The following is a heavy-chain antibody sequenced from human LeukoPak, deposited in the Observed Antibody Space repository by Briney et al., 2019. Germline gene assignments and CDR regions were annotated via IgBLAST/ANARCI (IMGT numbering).Heavy chain of an antibody. CDR1: GGSISSSSYY. CDR2: IYYSGST. J-gene: IGHJ3*02. D-gene: IGHD3-10*01. CDR3: ARSDYHNSGSHTVFDAFDI. Sequence: ASETLSLTCTVSGGSISSSSYYWGWIRQPPGKGLEWIGSIYYSGSTYYNPSLKSRVTISVDTSKNQFSLKLSFVTAADTAMYYCARSDYHNSGSHTVFDAFDIWGQGTRVTVSS. V-gene: IGHV4-39*07.